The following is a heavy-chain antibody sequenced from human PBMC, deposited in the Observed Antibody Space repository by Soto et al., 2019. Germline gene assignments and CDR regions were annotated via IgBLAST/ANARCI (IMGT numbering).Heavy chain of an antibody. V-gene: IGHV4-34*01. CDR1: GGSVSGANYY. Sequence: QVQLQQWGAGLLKPSETLSLTCAVYGGSVSGANYYWSWIRQPPGKGLEWIGEMSHSGGTHLNPSLKWRDTISVDTSTNQFSLKMSAVTAADTALYYCARVERGTATTVVDAFDIWGPGTMVTVSS. CDR3: ARVERGTATTVVDAFDI. CDR2: MSHSGGT. D-gene: IGHD1-1*01. J-gene: IGHJ3*02.